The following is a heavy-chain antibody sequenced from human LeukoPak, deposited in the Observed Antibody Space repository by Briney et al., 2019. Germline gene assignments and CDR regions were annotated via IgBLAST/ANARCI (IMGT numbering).Heavy chain of an antibody. CDR2: ISGSSSTT. CDR1: GFTFSSYS. CDR3: ARDRPRYFEY. J-gene: IGHJ4*02. V-gene: IGHV3-48*04. Sequence: GGSLRLSCAASGFTFSSYSMTWVRQAPGRGLEWVSYISGSSSTTYYIDSVKGRFTVSRDNAKNSLYLQMNSLRAEDTAVYYCARDRPRYFEYWGQGTQVTASS.